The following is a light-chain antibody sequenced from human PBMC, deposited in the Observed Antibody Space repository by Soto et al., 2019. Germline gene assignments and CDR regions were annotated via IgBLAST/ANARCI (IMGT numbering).Light chain of an antibody. CDR2: DVS. CDR1: QSISNW. V-gene: IGKV1-5*01. CDR3: QQYDTYSYT. J-gene: IGKJ2*01. Sequence: DIPMTQSPSTLSASVGDRVTITCRASQSISNWLAWYQQKPGKAPKLLIYDVSSLKSGVSSRFSGSGSGTEFTLTISSLQPDDFATYYCQQYDTYSYTFGQGTKLEIK.